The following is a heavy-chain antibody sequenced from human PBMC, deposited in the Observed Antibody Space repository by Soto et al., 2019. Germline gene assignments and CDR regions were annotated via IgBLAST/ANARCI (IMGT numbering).Heavy chain of an antibody. CDR1: GGSISSSNW. V-gene: IGHV4-4*02. D-gene: IGHD1-26*01. CDR2: IYHSGST. CDR3: AREADSGSYEYYFDN. Sequence: QVQLQESGPGLVKPSGTLSLTCAVSGGSISSSNWWSWVRQPPGKGLEWIGEIYHSGSTNYNPSLKSRVTMSVDKSKNQFSLKLSSVTAADTAVYYCAREADSGSYEYYFDNWGQGTLVTVSS. J-gene: IGHJ4*02.